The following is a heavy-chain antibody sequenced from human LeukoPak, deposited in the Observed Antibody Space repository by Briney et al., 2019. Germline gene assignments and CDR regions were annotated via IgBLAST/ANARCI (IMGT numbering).Heavy chain of an antibody. V-gene: IGHV3-21*01. D-gene: IGHD6-6*01. CDR2: IGSSTKSI. Sequence: GGSLRLSCAASGFAFSSYSMNWVRQAPGRGLEWVSSIGSSTKSIYYADSVKGRFIISRDNAKNSLHLQMNSLRAEDTAVYYCAREASEAFDIWGQGTTVTVSS. J-gene: IGHJ3*02. CDR3: AREASEAFDI. CDR1: GFAFSSYS.